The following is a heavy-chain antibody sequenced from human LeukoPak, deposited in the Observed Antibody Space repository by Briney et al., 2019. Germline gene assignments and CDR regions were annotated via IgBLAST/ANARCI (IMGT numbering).Heavy chain of an antibody. CDR3: ARVFVGATYYFDY. J-gene: IGHJ4*02. CDR1: GYTFTGYY. Sequence: SVKVSCKASGYTFTGYYMHWVRQAPGQGLEWMGWINPNSGGTNYAQKFQGRVTMTRDTSISTAYMELSRLRSDDTAVYYCARVFVGATYYFDYWGQGTLVTVSA. V-gene: IGHV1-2*02. CDR2: INPNSGGT. D-gene: IGHD1-26*01.